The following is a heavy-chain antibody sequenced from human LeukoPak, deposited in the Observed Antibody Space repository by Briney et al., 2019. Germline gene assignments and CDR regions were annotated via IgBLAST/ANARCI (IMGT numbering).Heavy chain of an antibody. CDR3: VSRSITWYRTATWFTP. J-gene: IGHJ5*02. V-gene: IGHV3-11*04. CDR1: GFTLSDYY. D-gene: IGHD3-16*02. CDR2: ISSNGSNI. Sequence: GGSLRLPCAASGFTLSDYYMSWISQDPGKGLEWVSYISSNGSNIYYADSVKGRFTIPRHNATTSLYLEMNSLSAEDTAAYYCVSRSITWYRTATWFTPWGQETLATVSP.